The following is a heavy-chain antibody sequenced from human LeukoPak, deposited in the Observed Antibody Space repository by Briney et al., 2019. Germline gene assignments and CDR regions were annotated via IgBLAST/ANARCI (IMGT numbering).Heavy chain of an antibody. Sequence: SQTLSLTCTVSGGSISSSSYYWGWIRQPPGKGLEWIGSIYYSGSTYYNPSLKSRVTISVDTSKNQFSLKLSSVTAADTAVYYCASSGIAVAGLYYYYYMDVWGKGTTVTISS. CDR1: GGSISSSSYY. CDR2: IYYSGST. CDR3: ASSGIAVAGLYYYYYMDV. V-gene: IGHV4-39*01. J-gene: IGHJ6*03. D-gene: IGHD6-19*01.